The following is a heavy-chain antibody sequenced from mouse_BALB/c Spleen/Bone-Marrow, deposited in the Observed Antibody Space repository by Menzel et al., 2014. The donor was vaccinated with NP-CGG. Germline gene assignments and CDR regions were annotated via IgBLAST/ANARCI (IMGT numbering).Heavy chain of an antibody. CDR1: GYTFSSYW. D-gene: IGHD1-2*01. V-gene: IGHV1-9*01. CDR2: ILPGSGST. CDR3: ARRGHGFAWFAY. Sequence: QVQLQQSGTELMKPGASVKISCKATGYTFSSYWIEWVNQRPGHGLGWIGEILPGSGSTNYNEKFKGKATFTADTSSNTTYMQLSSLASEDSAVYYCARRGHGFAWFAYWGQGTLVTVSA. J-gene: IGHJ3*01.